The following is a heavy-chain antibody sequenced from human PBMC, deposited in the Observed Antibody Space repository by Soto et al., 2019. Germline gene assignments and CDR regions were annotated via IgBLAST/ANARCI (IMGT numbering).Heavy chain of an antibody. CDR2: FFYGGST. CDR1: GGSLTTNNYY. V-gene: IGHV4-39*01. Sequence: KTSETLSLTCTVSGGSLTTNNYYWAWIRQPPGGGLEWIGTFFYGGSTFYNPSLRSRVTISVDTSKNQFALTLSSVTAADTAVYYCAKIILGDTRDYWGQGALVTVSS. CDR3: AKIILGDTRDY. D-gene: IGHD1-26*01. J-gene: IGHJ4*02.